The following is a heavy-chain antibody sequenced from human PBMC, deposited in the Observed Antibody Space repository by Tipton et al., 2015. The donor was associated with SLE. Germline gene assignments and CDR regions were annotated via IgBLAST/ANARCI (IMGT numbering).Heavy chain of an antibody. V-gene: IGHV4-38-2*01. CDR2: VYHSGST. CDR1: GYSISSAYS. J-gene: IGHJ4*02. CDR3: TGVGSGPGTDY. Sequence: TLSLTCVVSGYSISSAYSWGWIRQPPGKGLEWIGTVYHSGSTHYNPSLKSRVTISVDTSKNQFSLKLTSVTAADTAVYYCTGVGSGPGTDYWGQGTLVTVSS. D-gene: IGHD6-13*01.